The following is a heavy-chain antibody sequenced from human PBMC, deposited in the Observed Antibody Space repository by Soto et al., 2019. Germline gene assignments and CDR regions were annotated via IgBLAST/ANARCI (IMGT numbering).Heavy chain of an antibody. V-gene: IGHV4-34*01. J-gene: IGHJ5*02. D-gene: IGHD6-6*01. CDR3: ATYSSSSGNWFDP. Sequence: SDTLSLTCAVYGGYFSGYYCSWIRQPPGKKLEWIGQINHSGSTNYNPALKSRVTISVDTSKNHFSLKLSYVTAADTDVDYYATYSSSSGNWFDPWGQGTLVTVSS. CDR1: GGYFSGYY. CDR2: INHSGST.